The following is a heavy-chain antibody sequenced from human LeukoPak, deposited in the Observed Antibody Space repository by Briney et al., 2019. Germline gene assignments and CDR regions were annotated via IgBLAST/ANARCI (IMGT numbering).Heavy chain of an antibody. V-gene: IGHV3-7*01. J-gene: IGHJ4*02. CDR3: ARERDGRFFDY. CDR2: VNQDGSEK. Sequence: GGSLRLSCAVSGLTFRSYWMSWVRQAPGKGLEWVANVNQDGSEKYFVDSVKGRFTISRDNAKNSLHLQMNTLRAEDTAVYYCARERDGRFFDYWGQGTLVTVSS. CDR1: GLTFRSYW. D-gene: IGHD5-24*01.